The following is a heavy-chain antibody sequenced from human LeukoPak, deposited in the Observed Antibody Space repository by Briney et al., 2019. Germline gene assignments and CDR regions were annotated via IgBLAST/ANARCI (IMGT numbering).Heavy chain of an antibody. V-gene: IGHV3-7*01. D-gene: IGHD5-18*01. CDR2: IKQDGSEK. CDR3: ARDISAMVTYWFDP. CDR1: GFTFSSYW. J-gene: IGHJ5*02. Sequence: PGGSLRLSCAASGFTFSSYWMSWVRQAPGKGLEWVANIKQDGSEKYYVDSAKGRFTISRDNAKNSLYLQMNSLRAEDTAVYYCARDISAMVTYWFDPWGQGTLVTVSS.